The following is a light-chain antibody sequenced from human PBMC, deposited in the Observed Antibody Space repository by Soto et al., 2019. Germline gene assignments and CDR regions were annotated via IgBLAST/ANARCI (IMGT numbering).Light chain of an antibody. CDR1: QSVTSS. Sequence: EIVLTQSPDTRAVSPXEXAXXSXXASQSVTSSLAWYQQKPGQAPRLLIYGASSRATGIPDRFSGSGSGTDFTLTISRLEPEDFAVYYCQQYGSSSITFGQGTRLEIK. CDR3: QQYGSSSIT. J-gene: IGKJ5*01. V-gene: IGKV3-20*01. CDR2: GAS.